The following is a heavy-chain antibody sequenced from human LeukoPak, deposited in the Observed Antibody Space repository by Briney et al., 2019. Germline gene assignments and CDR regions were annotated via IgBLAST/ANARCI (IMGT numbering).Heavy chain of an antibody. Sequence: PSETLSLTCTVSGGSISSYYWSWIRQPPGKGLEWIGYIYYSGSTNYNPSLKSRVTISVDTSKNQFSLKLSSVTAADTAVYYCARGDSYDSSGYYYWGQGTLVTVSS. D-gene: IGHD3-22*01. CDR3: ARGDSYDSSGYYY. CDR1: GGSISSYY. J-gene: IGHJ4*02. CDR2: IYYSGST. V-gene: IGHV4-59*08.